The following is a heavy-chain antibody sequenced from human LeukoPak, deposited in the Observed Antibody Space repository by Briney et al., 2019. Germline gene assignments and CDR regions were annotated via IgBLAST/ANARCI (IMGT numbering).Heavy chain of an antibody. J-gene: IGHJ4*02. CDR3: AKSIGLQTYYYFDY. CDR2: ISYDGSNK. Sequence: GGSLRLSCAASGFTFSSYAMHWVRQAPGKGLEWVAVISYDGSNKYYADSVKGRFTISRDNSKNTLYLQMNGLRAEDTAIYYCAKSIGLQTYYYFDYWGQGTLVTVSS. CDR1: GFTFSSYA. V-gene: IGHV3-30-3*02. D-gene: IGHD6-6*01.